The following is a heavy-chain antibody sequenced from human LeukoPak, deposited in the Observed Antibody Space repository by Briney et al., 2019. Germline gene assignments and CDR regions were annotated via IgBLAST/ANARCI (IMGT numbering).Heavy chain of an antibody. V-gene: IGHV1-46*01. CDR2: INPSGGST. D-gene: IGHD2-15*01. CDR3: ARGPLEYCSGGSCYSGRNWFDP. J-gene: IGHJ5*02. Sequence: GASVKVSCKASGYTFTSYYMHWVRQAPGQGLEWMGIINPSGGSTSYAQKFQGRVTMTRDTSISTAYMALSRLRSDDTAVYYCARGPLEYCSGGSCYSGRNWFDPWGQGTQVTVSS. CDR1: GYTFTSYY.